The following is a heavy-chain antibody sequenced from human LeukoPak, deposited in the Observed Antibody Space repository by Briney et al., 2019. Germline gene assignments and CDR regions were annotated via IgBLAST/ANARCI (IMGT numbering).Heavy chain of an antibody. J-gene: IGHJ6*03. D-gene: IGHD6-13*01. CDR2: IRYDGSNK. Sequence: PGGSLRLSCAASGFTFSSYGMHWVRQAPGKGLEWVAFIRYDGSNKYYADSVKGRFTISRDNSKNTLYLQMNSLRAEDTAVYYCAKHSSRPYYYYMDVWGKGTTVTFSS. CDR3: AKHSSRPYYYYMDV. CDR1: GFTFSSYG. V-gene: IGHV3-30*02.